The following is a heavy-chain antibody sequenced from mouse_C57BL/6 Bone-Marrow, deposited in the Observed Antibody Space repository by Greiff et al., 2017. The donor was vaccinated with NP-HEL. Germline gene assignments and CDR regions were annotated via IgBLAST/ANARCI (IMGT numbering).Heavy chain of an antibody. J-gene: IGHJ2*01. CDR2: IHPNSGST. CDR1: GYTFTSYW. D-gene: IGHD1-1*01. CDR3: ERYYYGSSLYYFDY. V-gene: IGHV1-64*01. Sequence: VQLQQPGAELVKPGASVKLSCKASGYTFTSYWMHWVKQRPGQGLEWIGMIHPNSGSTNYNEKFKSKATLTVDKSSSTAYMQLSSLTSEDSAVYYCERYYYGSSLYYFDYWGQGTTLTVSS.